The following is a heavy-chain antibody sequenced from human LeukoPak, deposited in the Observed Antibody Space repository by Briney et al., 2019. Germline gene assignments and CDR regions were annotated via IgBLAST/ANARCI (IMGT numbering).Heavy chain of an antibody. CDR1: GFIFSHYG. V-gene: IGHV3-23*01. Sequence: GGSLRLSCAASGFIFSHYGMNWVRQAPGKGLEWVSGITSRSTTYYADSVKGRFTISRDNSKNTLYLQMNSLTAEDTAVYYCARDRMGAILYFDYWGQGTLVTVSS. CDR2: ITSRSTT. J-gene: IGHJ4*02. CDR3: ARDRMGAILYFDY. D-gene: IGHD1-26*01.